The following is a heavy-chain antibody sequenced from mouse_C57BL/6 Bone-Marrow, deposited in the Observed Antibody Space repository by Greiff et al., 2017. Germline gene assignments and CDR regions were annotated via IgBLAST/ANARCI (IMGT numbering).Heavy chain of an antibody. CDR1: GYTFTSYW. D-gene: IGHD2-4*01. V-gene: IGHV1-55*01. Sequence: QVQLQQSGAELVKPGASVKMSCKASGYTFTSYWITWVKQTPGQGLEWIGDIYPGSGSSNNYEKFKSKATLTVDTSSSTAYMQLSSLTSEDSAVYYCYDYVFDYGGQGTTPKVSS. CDR3: YDYVFDY. J-gene: IGHJ2*01. CDR2: IYPGSGSS.